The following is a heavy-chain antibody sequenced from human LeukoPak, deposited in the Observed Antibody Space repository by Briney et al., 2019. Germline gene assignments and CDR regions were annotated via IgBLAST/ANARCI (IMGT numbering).Heavy chain of an antibody. CDR2: IYYSGST. V-gene: IGHV4-61*01. J-gene: IGHJ3*02. CDR3: ARVLSCYYVFVI. Sequence: RASETLSLTCTVSGGSFSSCNYYWSWIRQPPGKGLEWIGYIYYSGSTNYNPSLKSRITISVDTPKNQFSLKLSSVTAADTAVFYCARVLSCYYVFVIW. D-gene: IGHD3-3*01. CDR1: GGSFSSCNYY.